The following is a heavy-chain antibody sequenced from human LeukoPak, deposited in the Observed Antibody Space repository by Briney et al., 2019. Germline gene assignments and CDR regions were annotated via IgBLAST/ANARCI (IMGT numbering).Heavy chain of an antibody. Sequence: GGSLRLSCAASGFTFSSYGMHWVRQAPGKGLEWVAFIRYDGSNKYYADSVKGRFTISRDNSKNTLYLQMNSLRAEDTAVYYCARGGQQLYYFDYWGQGTLVTVSS. CDR2: IRYDGSNK. CDR3: ARGGQQLYYFDY. D-gene: IGHD6-13*01. CDR1: GFTFSSYG. J-gene: IGHJ4*02. V-gene: IGHV3-30*02.